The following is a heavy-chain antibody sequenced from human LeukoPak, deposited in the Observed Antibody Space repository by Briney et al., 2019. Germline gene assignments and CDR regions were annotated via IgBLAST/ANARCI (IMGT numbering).Heavy chain of an antibody. CDR3: SRVTRYRSGWLDY. CDR1: GFTLSSYE. V-gene: IGHV3-48*03. J-gene: IGHJ4*02. Sequence: PGGSLRLSCAASGFTLSSYEMNWVRQAPGKGLEWVSYISSSGSTIYYADSVKGRLTISRDNAKNSLYLQMNSLRAEDTAVYYCSRVTRYRSGWLDYWGQGTLVTVSS. D-gene: IGHD6-19*01. CDR2: ISSSGSTI.